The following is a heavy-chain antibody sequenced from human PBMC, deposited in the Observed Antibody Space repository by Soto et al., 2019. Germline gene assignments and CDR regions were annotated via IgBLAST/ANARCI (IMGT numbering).Heavy chain of an antibody. CDR2: IYHSGCT. D-gene: IGHD3-10*01. V-gene: IGHV4-4*02. CDR3: TRSWGEARVDY. J-gene: IGHJ4*02. Sequence: QVQLQESGPGLVKPSGTLSLTCAVSGGSISSSNWWSWVRQPPGMGRQWIGEIYHSGCTNYIPTLKSRVPISVDKSRNQFSLKLSPVTAADTAVYYCTRSWGEARVDYWGQGTLVPVSS. CDR1: GGSISSSNW.